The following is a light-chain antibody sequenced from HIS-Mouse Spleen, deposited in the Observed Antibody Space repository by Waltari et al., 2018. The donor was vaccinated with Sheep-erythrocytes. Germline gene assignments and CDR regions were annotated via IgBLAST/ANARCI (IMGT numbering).Light chain of an antibody. CDR2: KVS. J-gene: IGKJ4*01. CDR3: MQGTPPLT. V-gene: IGKV2-30*02. CDR1: QSLVHSDGNTY. Sequence: DVVMTQSPLSLPVTLGQPASIPCRSSQSLVHSDGNTYWNWVQQRPGHSQRRLIYKVSNRDSGVPDRFSGSGSGTDVTLKISRVEAEDVGVYYCMQGTPPLTFGGGTKVEIK.